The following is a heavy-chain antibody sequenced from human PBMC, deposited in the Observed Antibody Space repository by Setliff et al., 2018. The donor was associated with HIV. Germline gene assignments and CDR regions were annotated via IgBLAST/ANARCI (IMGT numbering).Heavy chain of an antibody. J-gene: IGHJ6*03. D-gene: IGHD6-13*01. V-gene: IGHV1-46*01. CDR2: INPSGGST. Sequence: ASVKVSCKASGYTFTNFDINWVRQATGQGLEWMGIINPSGGSTTYAQKFQGRVTMTRDTSTSTVYMELSSLRSEDTAVYYCARHRDPPGSSWIYYYSYMDVWGKGTTVTVS. CDR3: ARHRDPPGSSWIYYYSYMDV. CDR1: GYTFTNFD.